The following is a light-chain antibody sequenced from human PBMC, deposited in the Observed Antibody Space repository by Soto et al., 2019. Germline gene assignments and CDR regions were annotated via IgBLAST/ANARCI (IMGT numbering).Light chain of an antibody. J-gene: IGKJ1*01. CDR1: QSISSW. V-gene: IGKV1-5*01. Sequence: DIQMTQSPSTLSASVGDRVTITCRSSQSISSWLAWYQQKPGKAPKLLIYDASSLESGVPSRFSGSGSGTEFTLTISSLQPDDFPTYYCQQYNSYSRAFGQGTRVGIK. CDR2: DAS. CDR3: QQYNSYSRA.